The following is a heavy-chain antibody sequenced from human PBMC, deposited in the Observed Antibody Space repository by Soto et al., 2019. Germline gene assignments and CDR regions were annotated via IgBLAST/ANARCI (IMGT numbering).Heavy chain of an antibody. CDR3: AAKPTGFDY. V-gene: IGHV3-30*03. D-gene: IGHD4-17*01. CDR1: GFTFSSYG. Sequence: VGSLRLSCAASGFTFSSYGMHWVRQAPGKGLEWVAVISYDGSNKYYADSVKGRFTISRDNSKNTLYLQMNSLRAEDTAVYYCAAKPTGFDYWGQGTLVTVSS. CDR2: ISYDGSNK. J-gene: IGHJ4*02.